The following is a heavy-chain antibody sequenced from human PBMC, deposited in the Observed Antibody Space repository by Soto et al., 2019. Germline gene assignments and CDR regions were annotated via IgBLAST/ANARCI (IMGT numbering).Heavy chain of an antibody. CDR2: IYNSGNT. D-gene: IGHD2-21*01. V-gene: IGHV4-30-4*01. CDR3: ARGLSGDKVDQ. CDR1: GGSISDGAYY. J-gene: IGHJ4*02. Sequence: PSETLSLTCTVSGGSISDGAYYWSWFRQPPGKGLEWIGHIYNSGNTYNNPSLRSRLIISLDTSKSQFSLNLNSVTAADTAVYYCARGLSGDKVDQWGQGTLVNVSS.